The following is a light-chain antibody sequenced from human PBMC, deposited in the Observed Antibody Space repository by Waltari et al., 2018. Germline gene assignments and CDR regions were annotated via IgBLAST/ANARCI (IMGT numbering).Light chain of an antibody. V-gene: IGLV2-18*01. CDR2: EVS. Sequence: QSALTQPPSVSGSPGQSVTISCTGPSSDVGSYNRFSWYQQPPGTAPKLMIYEVSNRPSGVPVRFSGSKSGNTASLTISGLQAEDEADYYCSLYTSSSTWVFGGGTKLTVL. J-gene: IGLJ3*02. CDR1: SSDVGSYNR. CDR3: SLYTSSSTWV.